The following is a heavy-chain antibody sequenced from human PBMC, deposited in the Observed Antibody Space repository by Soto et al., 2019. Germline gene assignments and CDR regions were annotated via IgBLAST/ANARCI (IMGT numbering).Heavy chain of an antibody. Sequence: SETLSLTCAVSGGSISSAYYSWSWIRQPPGKGLEWIGYMYHGGSTHYNPSLKSRVTISVDTSKNQFSLKLSSVTAADTAVYYCARHRSLLYFDYWGQGTLVTSPQ. D-gene: IGHD1-26*01. CDR2: MYHGGST. CDR1: GGSISSAYYS. V-gene: IGHV4-30-2*01. J-gene: IGHJ4*02. CDR3: ARHRSLLYFDY.